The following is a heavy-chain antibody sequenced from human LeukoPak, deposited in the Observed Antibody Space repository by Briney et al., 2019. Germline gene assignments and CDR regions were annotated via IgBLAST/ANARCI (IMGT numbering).Heavy chain of an antibody. CDR2: IYYSGST. V-gene: IGHV4-34*01. J-gene: IGHJ3*02. CDR1: GGSFSGYY. Sequence: SETLSLTCAVYGGSFSGYYWSWIRQPPGKGLEWIGSIYYSGSTYYNPSLKSRVTISVDTSKNQFSLKLSSVTAADTAVYYCARGDVDIVAISIWGQGTMVTVS. CDR3: ARGDVDIVAISI. D-gene: IGHD5-12*01.